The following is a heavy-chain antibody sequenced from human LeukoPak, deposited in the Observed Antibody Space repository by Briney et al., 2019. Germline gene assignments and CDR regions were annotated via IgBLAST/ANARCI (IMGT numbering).Heavy chain of an antibody. CDR2: IIPIFGTA. V-gene: IGHV1-69*13. D-gene: IGHD4-23*01. Sequence: SVKVSCKASGGTFSSYAISWVRQAPGQGLEWMGGIIPIFGTANYAQKFQGRVTITADESTSTAYMELSSLRSEDTAVYYCARGSMTTVVTENWFDPWGQGTLVTVSS. J-gene: IGHJ5*02. CDR1: GGTFSSYA. CDR3: ARGSMTTVVTENWFDP.